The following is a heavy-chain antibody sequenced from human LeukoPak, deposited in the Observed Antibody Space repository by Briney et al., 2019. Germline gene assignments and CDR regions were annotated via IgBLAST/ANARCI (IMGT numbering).Heavy chain of an antibody. J-gene: IGHJ4*02. D-gene: IGHD1-26*01. Sequence: LETLSLTCAVYGGSFSGYYWSWIRQPPGKGLEWIGEINHSGSTNYNPSLKSRVTISVDTSKNQFSLKLSSVTAADTAVYYCARWEGGSYCDFDYWGQGTLVTVSS. CDR3: ARWEGGSYCDFDY. V-gene: IGHV4-34*01. CDR1: GGSFSGYY. CDR2: INHSGST.